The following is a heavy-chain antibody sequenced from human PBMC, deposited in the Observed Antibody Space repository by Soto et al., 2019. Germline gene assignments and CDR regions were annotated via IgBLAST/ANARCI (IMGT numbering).Heavy chain of an antibody. J-gene: IGHJ6*02. CDR3: ARAGSSYLRYGMDV. CDR2: IYYSGST. D-gene: IGHD2-15*01. CDR1: GGSISSYY. Sequence: SETLSLTCTVSGGSISSYYWSWIRQPPGKGLEWIGYIYYSGSTNYNPSLKSRVTISVDTSKNQFSLKLSSVTAADTAVYYCARAGSSYLRYGMDVWRQRTTVTVSS. V-gene: IGHV4-59*01.